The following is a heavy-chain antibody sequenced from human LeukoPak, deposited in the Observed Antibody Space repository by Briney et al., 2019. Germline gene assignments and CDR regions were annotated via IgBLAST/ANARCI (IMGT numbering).Heavy chain of an antibody. CDR1: GFTFSNYA. CDR2: ISSDGSST. CDR3: ASAPRSGDILTFDP. Sequence: GGSLRLSCAASGFTFSNYAMHWVSQTPGKGLEWVAVISSDGSSTYYVDSVKGRFTISRDNSKNTLYLQMNSLRAEDTAVYYCASAPRSGDILTFDPWGQGTLVTVSS. D-gene: IGHD3-9*01. J-gene: IGHJ5*02. V-gene: IGHV3-30*14.